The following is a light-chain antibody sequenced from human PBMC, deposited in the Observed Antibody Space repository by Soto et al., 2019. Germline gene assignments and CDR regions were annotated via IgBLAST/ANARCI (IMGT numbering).Light chain of an antibody. CDR2: EVS. CDR3: SSSAGSNIPYV. CDR1: SSDIGGYKY. Sequence: QSALTQPPSASGSPGQSVIISCTGTSSDIGGYKYVSWYQQRPGRAPKLIISEVSKRPSGVPDRFSGSNSGNTASLTVSGLQAEDEADYYCSSSAGSNIPYVFGTGAKLTVL. J-gene: IGLJ1*01. V-gene: IGLV2-8*01.